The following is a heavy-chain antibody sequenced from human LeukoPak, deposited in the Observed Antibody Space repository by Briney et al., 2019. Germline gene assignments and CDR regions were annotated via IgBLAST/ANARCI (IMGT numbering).Heavy chain of an antibody. Sequence: PGGSLRLSCAASGFTFSNAWMSWVRQAPGKGLEWVGRIKSKTDGGTTDYAAPVKGRFTISRDDSKNTLYLQMNSLKTEDTAVYYCTTGLRYYDSSGYYPKYFQHWGQGTLVTVSS. D-gene: IGHD3-22*01. V-gene: IGHV3-15*01. CDR1: GFTFSNAW. CDR3: TTGLRYYDSSGYYPKYFQH. CDR2: IKSKTDGGTT. J-gene: IGHJ1*01.